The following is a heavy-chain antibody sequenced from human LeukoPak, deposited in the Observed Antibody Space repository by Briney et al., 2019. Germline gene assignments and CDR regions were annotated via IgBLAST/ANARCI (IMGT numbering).Heavy chain of an antibody. Sequence: SQTLSLTCAVSGGSISSGGYSWRWIRQPPGKGLEWIGYVYHSGSTYYNPSLKSRVTISVDRSKNQFSLKLSSVTAADTAVYYCARRDYGDYVYNWFDPWGQGTLVTVSS. D-gene: IGHD4-17*01. J-gene: IGHJ5*02. CDR3: ARRDYGDYVYNWFDP. CDR1: GGSISSGGYS. V-gene: IGHV4-30-2*01. CDR2: VYHSGST.